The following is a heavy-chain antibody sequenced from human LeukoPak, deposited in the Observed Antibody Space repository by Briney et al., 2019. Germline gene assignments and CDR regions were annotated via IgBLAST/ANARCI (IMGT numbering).Heavy chain of an antibody. J-gene: IGHJ4*02. V-gene: IGHV3-66*02. D-gene: IGHD6-6*01. CDR2: IYSGMTT. CDR1: GFTVNSND. Sequence: GGSLRLSCAASGFTVNSNDMSWVRQAPGKGLEWVLVIYSGMTTYYSDSVKGRFTISRDNSKNTLYLQMNSLRAEDTAVYYCARKIAGRLSYFDYCGQGTLVTVSS. CDR3: ARKIAGRLSYFDY.